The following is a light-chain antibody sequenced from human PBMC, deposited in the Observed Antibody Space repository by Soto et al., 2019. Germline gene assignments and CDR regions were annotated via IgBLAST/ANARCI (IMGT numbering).Light chain of an antibody. J-gene: IGLJ1*01. Sequence: QSALTQPPSASGSPGQSVTISCTGGSSDIGAYNYVSWYQQHPGRPPKLMIYDVARWPSGVPDRFSGSKSGNTASLTISGLQAEDEADYFCCSYAGGYTYLFGTGTKLTVL. CDR1: SSDIGAYNY. V-gene: IGLV2-11*01. CDR3: CSYAGGYTYL. CDR2: DVA.